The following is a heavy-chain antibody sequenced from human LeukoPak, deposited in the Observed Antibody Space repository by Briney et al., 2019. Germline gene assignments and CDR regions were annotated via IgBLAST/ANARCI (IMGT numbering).Heavy chain of an antibody. V-gene: IGHV1-18*01. D-gene: IGHD3-10*01. Sequence: GASVKVSCKASGYTFTSYGIIWVRQAPGQGLEWMGWISAYNGNTNYAQKLQGRVTMTTDTSTSTAYMELRSLRSDDTAVYYCARDPHYYGSEDAFDIWGQGTMVTVSS. CDR1: GYTFTSYG. J-gene: IGHJ3*02. CDR3: ARDPHYYGSEDAFDI. CDR2: ISAYNGNT.